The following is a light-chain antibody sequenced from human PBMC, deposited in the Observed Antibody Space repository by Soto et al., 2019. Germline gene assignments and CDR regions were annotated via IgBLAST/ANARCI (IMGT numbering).Light chain of an antibody. CDR3: QSYDISLHNYV. CDR1: TSNIGAPYD. CDR2: GDN. V-gene: IGLV1-40*01. Sequence: QSVLTQPPSVSGAPGQRVSISCTGSTSNIGAPYDVHWYQHLPGTAPKLLIYGDNNRPSGVPDRFSGSKSGTSDSLAITRLQAADEADYYCQSYDISLHNYVFGTGTKVTVL. J-gene: IGLJ1*01.